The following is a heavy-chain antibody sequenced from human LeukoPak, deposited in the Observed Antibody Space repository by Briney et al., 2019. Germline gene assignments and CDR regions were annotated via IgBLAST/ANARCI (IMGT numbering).Heavy chain of an antibody. CDR2: IIPIFGTA. CDR3: ARGIVGALGVADY. CDR1: GGTVSSYA. J-gene: IGHJ4*02. Sequence: SVKVSCKASGGTVSSYAISWVRQATGQGLERMGGIIPIFGTANYAQKFQGRVTITTDESTSTAYMEPSSLRSEDTAVYYCARGIVGALGVADYWGQGTLVTVSS. V-gene: IGHV1-69*05. D-gene: IGHD1-26*01.